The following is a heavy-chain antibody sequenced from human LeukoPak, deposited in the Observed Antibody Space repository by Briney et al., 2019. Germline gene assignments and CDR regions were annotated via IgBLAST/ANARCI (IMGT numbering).Heavy chain of an antibody. CDR2: ISGDGGST. Sequence: GGSLRLSCAASGFTFDDYAMDWVRQAPGKGLGWVSLISGDGGSTYYADSVKGRFTISRDNSKNSLYLQMNSLRTEDTALYYCAKDMGSRRADAFDIWGQGTMVTVSS. CDR1: GFTFDDYA. D-gene: IGHD2-2*01. J-gene: IGHJ3*02. CDR3: AKDMGSRRADAFDI. V-gene: IGHV3-43*02.